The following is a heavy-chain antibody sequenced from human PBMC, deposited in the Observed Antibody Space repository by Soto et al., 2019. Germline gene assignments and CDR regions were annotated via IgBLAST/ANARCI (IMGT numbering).Heavy chain of an antibody. CDR3: ARVIWSGHLTSDL. CDR2: ISSSSSTI. D-gene: IGHD3-3*01. CDR1: GFTFSSNS. Sequence: EVQVVESGGGLVQPGGSLRLSCPASGFTFSSNSMNWVRHAPGKGLEWISYISSSSSTIYADSVKGRFTISRDNAKNSLYLQMNSLRDEDTAVYYCARVIWSGHLTSDLWGQGTLVTVSS. J-gene: IGHJ4*02. V-gene: IGHV3-48*02.